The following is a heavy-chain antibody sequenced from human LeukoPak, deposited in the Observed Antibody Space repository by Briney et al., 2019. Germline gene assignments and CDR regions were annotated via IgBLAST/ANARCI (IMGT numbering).Heavy chain of an antibody. CDR2: ISGSGGST. V-gene: IGHV3-23*01. CDR1: GFTFSSYA. J-gene: IGHJ4*02. D-gene: IGHD6-19*01. Sequence: GGSLRLSCAASGFTFSSYAMSWVRQAPGKGLEWVSAISGSGGSTYYVDSVKGRFTISRDNSKNTLYLQMNSLRAEDTAVYYCAKDSQYSSGWYIDYWGQGTLVTVSS. CDR3: AKDSQYSSGWYIDY.